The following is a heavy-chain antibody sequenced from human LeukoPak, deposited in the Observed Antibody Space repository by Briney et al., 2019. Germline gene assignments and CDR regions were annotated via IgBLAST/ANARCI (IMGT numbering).Heavy chain of an antibody. J-gene: IGHJ6*02. CDR3: AKVSGGGLYYDGMDV. CDR1: GFTFNNYA. Sequence: GGSLRLSCAASGFTFNNYAMNWVRRAPGKGLEWVSVISGSGGTTYYADSVKGRFTISRDSSKNTLYLQMNSLRAEDTAVYYCAKVSGGGLYYDGMDVWGQGTTVTVSS. V-gene: IGHV3-23*01. D-gene: IGHD1-14*01. CDR2: ISGSGGTT.